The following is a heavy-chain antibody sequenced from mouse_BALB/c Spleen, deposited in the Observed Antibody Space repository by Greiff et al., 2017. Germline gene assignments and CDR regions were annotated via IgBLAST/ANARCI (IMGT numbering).Heavy chain of an antibody. D-gene: IGHD1-1*01. CDR2: SRNKANDYTT. CDR1: GFTFSDFY. Sequence: EVHLVESGGGLVQPGGSLRLSCATSGFTFSDFYMEWVRQPPGKRLEWIAASRNKANDYTTEYSASVKGRFIVSRDTSQSILYLQMNALRAEDTAIYYCARGYYGSSLWFAYWGQGTLVTVSA. V-gene: IGHV7-1*02. CDR3: ARGYYGSSLWFAY. J-gene: IGHJ3*01.